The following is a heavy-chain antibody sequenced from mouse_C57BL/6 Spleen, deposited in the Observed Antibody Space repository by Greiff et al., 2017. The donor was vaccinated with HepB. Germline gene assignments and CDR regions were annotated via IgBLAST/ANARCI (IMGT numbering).Heavy chain of an antibody. CDR3: AKRDDYDGDAMDY. CDR1: GFSLTSYG. Sequence: VKLMESGPGLVQPSQSLSITCTVSGFSLTSYGVHWVRQSPGKGLEWLGVIWRGGSTDYNAAFMSRLSITKDNSKSQVFFKMNSLQADDTAIYYCAKRDDYDGDAMDYWGQGTSVTVSS. CDR2: IWRGGST. V-gene: IGHV2-5*01. D-gene: IGHD2-4*01. J-gene: IGHJ4*01.